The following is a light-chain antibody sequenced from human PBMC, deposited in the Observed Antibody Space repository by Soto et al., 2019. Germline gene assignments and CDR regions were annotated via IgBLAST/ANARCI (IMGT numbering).Light chain of an antibody. V-gene: IGLV1-40*01. J-gene: IGLJ2*01. CDR3: QPYDSTLRGLVA. CDR1: SSNIGATSD. CDR2: GNN. Sequence: QSVLTQPPSVSGAPGQRVTISCTGSSSNIGATSDVHWYQQLPGAAPKLLIYGNNNRPSGVPARFSGSKSGTSASLAITGLQVEDEADYYCQPYDSTLRGLVAFGGGTKLTVL.